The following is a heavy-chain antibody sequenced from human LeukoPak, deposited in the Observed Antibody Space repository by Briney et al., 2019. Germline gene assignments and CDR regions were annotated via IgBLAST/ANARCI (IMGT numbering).Heavy chain of an antibody. CDR1: GGSFSGYY. J-gene: IGHJ4*02. CDR2: INHSGST. CDR3: ARWRLGYYYDSSGYDY. Sequence: SETLSLTCAVYGGSFSGYYWSWIRQPPGKGLEWIGEINHSGSTNYNPSLKSRGTISVDTSKNQFSLKLSSVTAADTAVYYCARWRLGYYYDSSGYDYWGQGTLVTVSS. D-gene: IGHD3-22*01. V-gene: IGHV4-34*01.